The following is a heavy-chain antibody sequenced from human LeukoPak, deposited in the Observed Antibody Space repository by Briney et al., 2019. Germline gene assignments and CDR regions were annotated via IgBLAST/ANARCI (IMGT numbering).Heavy chain of an antibody. J-gene: IGHJ4*02. V-gene: IGHV1-69*05. CDR2: IIPIFGTA. CDR3: ARDKRWLQSTLDY. Sequence: SVKVSCKASGGTFSSYAISWVRQAPGQGLEWMGGIIPIFGTANYAQKFQGRVTITTDESTSTAYMELSRLRSDDTAVYYCARDKRWLQSTLDYWGQGTLVTVSS. CDR1: GGTFSSYA. D-gene: IGHD5-24*01.